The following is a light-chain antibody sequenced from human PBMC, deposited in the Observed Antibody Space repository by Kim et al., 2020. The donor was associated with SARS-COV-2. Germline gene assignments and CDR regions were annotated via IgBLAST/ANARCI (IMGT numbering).Light chain of an antibody. CDR2: DVS. Sequence: QSALTQPRSVSGSPGQSVTISCTGTSSDVGAYNYVSWYQQHPGKAPKLMIYDVSKRPSGVPDRFSGSKSGNTASLTISGLQAEDEADYYCCSYAGSYVFGTGTKVTVL. CDR3: CSYAGSYV. CDR1: SSDVGAYNY. V-gene: IGLV2-11*01. J-gene: IGLJ1*01.